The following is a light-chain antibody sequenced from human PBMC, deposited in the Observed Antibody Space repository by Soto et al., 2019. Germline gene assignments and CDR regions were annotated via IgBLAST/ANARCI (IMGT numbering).Light chain of an antibody. V-gene: IGLV2-8*01. J-gene: IGLJ2*01. CDR1: SSDVGGYNY. CDR2: EVS. CDR3: SSYAGINNFVV. Sequence: QSALTQPPSASGSPGQSVTISCTGTSSDVGGYNYVSWYQQHPGKAPKLMIYEVSKRPSGVPDRFSGSKSGNTASLTVSGLQAEDEADYYCSSYAGINNFVVFGGGTKLTVL.